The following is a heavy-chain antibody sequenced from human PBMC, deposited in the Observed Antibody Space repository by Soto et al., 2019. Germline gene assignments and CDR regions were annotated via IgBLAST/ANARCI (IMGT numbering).Heavy chain of an antibody. CDR1: GGSISSGGYY. CDR2: IYYSGST. D-gene: IGHD3-3*01. J-gene: IGHJ6*02. V-gene: IGHV4-31*03. CDR3: ARTIFGAPNYYYGMDV. Sequence: QVQLQESGPGLVKPSQTLSLTCTVSGGSISSGGYYWSWIRQHPGKGLEWIGYIYYSGSTYYNPSLKSRVTISVDTSKNQFALKLSSVTAADTAVYYCARTIFGAPNYYYGMDVWGQGTTVTVSS.